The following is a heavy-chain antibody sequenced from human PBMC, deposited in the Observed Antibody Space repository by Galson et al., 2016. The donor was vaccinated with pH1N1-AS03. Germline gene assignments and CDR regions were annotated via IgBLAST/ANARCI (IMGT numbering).Heavy chain of an antibody. J-gene: IGHJ3*01. CDR3: VWTIAAANLPQSYGFDV. CDR1: GFTFSDYG. V-gene: IGHV3-33*08. CDR2: IWHDGSNK. Sequence: SLRLSCAASGFTFSDYGMHWVRQAPGKGLEWVAIIWHDGSNKFYADSVKGRFIISRDNSKNTLYLEMKSLRVEDTAVYYCVWTIAAANLPQSYGFDVWGQGTTVTVSS. D-gene: IGHD6-13*01.